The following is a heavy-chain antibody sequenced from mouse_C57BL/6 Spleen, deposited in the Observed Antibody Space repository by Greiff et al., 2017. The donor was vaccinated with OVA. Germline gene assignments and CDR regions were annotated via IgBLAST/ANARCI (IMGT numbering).Heavy chain of an antibody. CDR1: GYTFTDYE. V-gene: IGHV1-15*01. D-gene: IGHD2-4*01. CDR2: IDPETGGT. J-gene: IGHJ4*01. Sequence: QVQLQQSGAELVRPGASVTLSCKASGYTFTDYEMHWVKQTPVHGLEWIGAIDPETGGTAYNQKFKGKAILTADKSSSTAYMERRSLTSEDSAVYYCTRYEITTNYYAMDYWGQGTSVTVSS. CDR3: TRYEITTNYYAMDY.